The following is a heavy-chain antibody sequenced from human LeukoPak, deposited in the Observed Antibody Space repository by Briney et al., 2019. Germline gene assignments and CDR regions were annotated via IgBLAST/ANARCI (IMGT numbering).Heavy chain of an antibody. J-gene: IGHJ6*02. CDR2: INPNSGGT. V-gene: IGHV1-2*04. D-gene: IGHD3-10*01. Sequence: GASVKVSCKASGYTFTGYYMHWVRQAPGQGLEWMGWINPNSGGTNYAQKFQGWVTMTRDTSISTAYMELSRLRSDDTAVYYCARGQYGSGSYFYYYYGMDVWGQGTTVTVSS. CDR3: ARGQYGSGSYFYYYYGMDV. CDR1: GYTFTGYY.